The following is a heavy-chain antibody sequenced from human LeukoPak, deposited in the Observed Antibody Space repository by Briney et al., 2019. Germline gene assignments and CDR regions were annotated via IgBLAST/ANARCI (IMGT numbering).Heavy chain of an antibody. CDR1: GYTFTGYF. J-gene: IGHJ4*02. D-gene: IGHD3-22*01. CDR2: INPNSGGT. CDR3: ARDERYDSSGYPFDH. V-gene: IGHV1-2*02. Sequence: ASVKVSCKASGYTFTGYFIHWVRQAPGQGLEWTGWINPNSGGTNYAQKFQGRVTMTRDTSINTAYMELSRLRSDDTAVYYCARDERYDSSGYPFDHWGQGTLVTVSS.